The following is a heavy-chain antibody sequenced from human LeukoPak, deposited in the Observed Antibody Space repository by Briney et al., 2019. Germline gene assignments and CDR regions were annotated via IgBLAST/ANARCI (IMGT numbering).Heavy chain of an antibody. Sequence: GSLRLSCAASGFTVSSNYMSWVRQAPGKGLEWVANMKQHGSDNYYVDSVKGRFTISRDNAKNSLLMQMNSLRAEDTTVYYCARHSGWKFDYWGQGTLVTVSS. D-gene: IGHD1-1*01. CDR1: GFTVSSNY. V-gene: IGHV3-7*01. J-gene: IGHJ4*02. CDR2: MKQHGSDN. CDR3: ARHSGWKFDY.